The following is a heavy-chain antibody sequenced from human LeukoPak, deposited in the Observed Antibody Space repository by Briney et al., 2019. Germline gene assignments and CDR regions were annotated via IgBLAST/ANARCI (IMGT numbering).Heavy chain of an antibody. D-gene: IGHD2-15*01. V-gene: IGHV4-59*01. CDR2: INYSGST. CDR1: GGSISSYY. J-gene: IGHJ6*03. CDR3: ARVGSASYYYYYMDV. Sequence: SETLSLTCTVSGGSISSYYWSWIRQPPGKGLEWIGYINYSGSTNYNPSLKSRVTISVDTSKNQFSLKLSSVTAADTAVYYCARVGSASYYYYYMDVWGKGTTVTVSS.